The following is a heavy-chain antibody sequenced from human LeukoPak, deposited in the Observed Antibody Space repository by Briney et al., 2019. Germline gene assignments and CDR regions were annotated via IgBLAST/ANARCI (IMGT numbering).Heavy chain of an antibody. CDR1: GFTFSSYG. Sequence: GGSLRLSCAASGFTFSSYGMHWVRQSPGKGLEGVAVISYDGSNKYYADSVKGRFTISRDNSKNTLYLQMNSLRAEDTAVYYCAKDLAAEYCSGGSCYDTQAFDIWGQGTMVTVSS. CDR2: ISYDGSNK. CDR3: AKDLAAEYCSGGSCYDTQAFDI. J-gene: IGHJ3*02. D-gene: IGHD2-15*01. V-gene: IGHV3-30*18.